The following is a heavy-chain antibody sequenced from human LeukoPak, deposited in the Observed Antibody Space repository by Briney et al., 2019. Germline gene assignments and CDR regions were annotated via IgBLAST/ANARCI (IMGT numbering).Heavy chain of an antibody. Sequence: PSETLSLTCNVSGGSMTHYYWSWIRQPPGKGLEWIGHISYTGRTNYNPSLKTRLTMSLDTSKNHFSLPLPSVTAADTALYYCARHVFSDGSPFDSWGQGSLVTVSS. CDR1: GGSMTHYY. CDR2: ISYTGRT. V-gene: IGHV4-59*08. D-gene: IGHD3-10*01. J-gene: IGHJ4*02. CDR3: ARHVFSDGSPFDS.